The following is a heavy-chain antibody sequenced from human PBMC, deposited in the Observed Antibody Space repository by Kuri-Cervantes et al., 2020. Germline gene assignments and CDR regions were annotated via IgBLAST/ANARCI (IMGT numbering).Heavy chain of an antibody. CDR2: ISSSSSYI. V-gene: IGHV3-21*01. Sequence: ETLSLTCAASGFTVSSNYMSWVRQAPGKGLEWVSSISSSSSYIYYADSVKGRFTISRDNAKNSLYLQMNSLRAEDTAVYYCARVIPAAMVHWGQGTLVTVSS. D-gene: IGHD2-2*01. J-gene: IGHJ4*02. CDR3: ARVIPAAMVH. CDR1: GFTVSSNY.